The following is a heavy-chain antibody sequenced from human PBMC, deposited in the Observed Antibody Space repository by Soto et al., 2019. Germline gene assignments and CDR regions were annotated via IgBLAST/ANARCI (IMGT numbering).Heavy chain of an antibody. CDR2: IIPIFGTA. Sequence: QVQLVQSGAEVKKPGSSVKVSCKAPGGTFSSYAISWVRQAPGPGLEWMGGIIPIFGTAKYAQKFQGRATSTADESTSTGYMELSSLRSEDTAVYYCARSQGGSSSLDIYYYYYYGMDVWGQGTTVTVSS. CDR3: ARSQGGSSSLDIYYYYYYGMDV. D-gene: IGHD2-15*01. J-gene: IGHJ6*02. CDR1: GGTFSSYA. V-gene: IGHV1-69*01.